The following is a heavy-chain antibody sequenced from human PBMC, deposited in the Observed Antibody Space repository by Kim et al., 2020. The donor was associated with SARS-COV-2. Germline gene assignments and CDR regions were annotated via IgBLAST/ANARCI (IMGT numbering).Heavy chain of an antibody. J-gene: IGHJ3*02. CDR3: ARGGSGSDRVGDAFDS. Sequence: GGSLRLSCAASGFTFSSYAMHWVRQAPGKGLEWVAVISYDGSNKYYADSVKGRFTISRDNSKNTLYLQMNSLRAEDTAVYYCARGGSGSDRVGDAFDSWG. CDR1: GFTFSSYA. D-gene: IGHD1-26*01. V-gene: IGHV3-30-3*01. CDR2: ISYDGSNK.